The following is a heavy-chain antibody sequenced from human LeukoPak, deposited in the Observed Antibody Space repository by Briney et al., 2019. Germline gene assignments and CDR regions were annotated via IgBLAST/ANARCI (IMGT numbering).Heavy chain of an antibody. J-gene: IGHJ4*02. CDR2: INHSGST. V-gene: IGHV4-34*01. CDR3: ARGFPYCSSTSCYNRFDY. Sequence: SETLSLTCAVYGGSFSGYYWSWIRQPPGKGLEWIGEINHSGSTNYNPSLKSRVTISVDTSKNQFSLKLSSVTAADTAVYYCARGFPYCSSTSCYNRFDYWGQGTLVTVSS. CDR1: GGSFSGYY. D-gene: IGHD2-2*02.